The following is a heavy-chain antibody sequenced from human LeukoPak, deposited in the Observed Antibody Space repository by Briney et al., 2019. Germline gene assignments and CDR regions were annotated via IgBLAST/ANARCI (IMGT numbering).Heavy chain of an antibody. CDR2: TYSGGST. V-gene: IGHV3-53*01. CDR1: GFTVSSNY. J-gene: IGHJ3*02. CDR3: ARVDVVTVGKNAFDI. D-gene: IGHD4-23*01. Sequence: GGSLRLSCAASGFTVSSNYMSWVRQAPGKGLEWVSVTYSGGSTNYADSVKGRFSISRDNSKNTLYLQMNSLRAEDTAVYYCARVDVVTVGKNAFDIWGQGTMVTVSS.